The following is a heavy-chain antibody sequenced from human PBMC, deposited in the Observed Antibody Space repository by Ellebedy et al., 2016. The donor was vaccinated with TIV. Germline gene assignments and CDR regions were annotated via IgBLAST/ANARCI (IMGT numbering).Heavy chain of an antibody. CDR2: IYYSGSA. D-gene: IGHD5-24*01. J-gene: IGHJ4*02. V-gene: IGHV4-39*07. CDR3: VRGRDAYKTGY. Sequence: MPSETLSLTCSVSGGSVSSTRYYWAWIRQPPGKGLAWIGSIYYSGSAYYNPSLKSRVTISVDTSKTLFSLKLNSVTAADTAVYYCVRGRDAYKTGYWGQGTLVSVSS. CDR1: GGSVSSTRYY.